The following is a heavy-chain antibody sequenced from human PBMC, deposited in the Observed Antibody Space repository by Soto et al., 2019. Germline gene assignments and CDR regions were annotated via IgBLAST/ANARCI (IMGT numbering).Heavy chain of an antibody. CDR3: ARTRDFWSGNDAFDI. CDR2: MYYSGST. CDR1: GGSVSSGSYY. D-gene: IGHD3-3*01. J-gene: IGHJ3*02. V-gene: IGHV4-61*01. Sequence: SETLSLTCTVSGGSVSSGSYYWSWIRQPPGKGLEWIGYMYYSGSTNYNPSLKSRVTISLDTSKNQFSLKLSSVTAADTAVYFCARTRDFWSGNDAFDIWGQGTRVTVSS.